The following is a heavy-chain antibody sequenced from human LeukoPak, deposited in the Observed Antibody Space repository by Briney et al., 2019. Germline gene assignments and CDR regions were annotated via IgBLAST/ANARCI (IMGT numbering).Heavy chain of an antibody. V-gene: IGHV1-18*01. CDR2: ISAYNGNT. CDR3: ARVPLYTYYYGMDV. Sequence: ASVKVSRKASGYTFTSYGISWVRQAPGQGLEWMGWISAYNGNTNYAQKLQGRVTMTTDTSTSTAYMELRSLRSDDTAVYYCARVPLYTYYYGMDVWGQGTTVTVSS. CDR1: GYTFTSYG. D-gene: IGHD3-16*01. J-gene: IGHJ6*02.